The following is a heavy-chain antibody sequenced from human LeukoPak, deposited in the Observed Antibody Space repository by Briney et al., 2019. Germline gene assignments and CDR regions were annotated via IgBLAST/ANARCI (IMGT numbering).Heavy chain of an antibody. D-gene: IGHD3-10*01. J-gene: IGHJ6*02. CDR1: GFTFSSYG. Sequence: GGSLRLSCAASGFTFSSYGMHWVRQAPGKGLEWVAVISYDGSNKYYADSVKGRFTISRDNSKNTLYLQMNSLRAEDTAVYYCASSYGSGTYYYYGMDVWGQGTTVTVSS. CDR3: ASSYGSGTYYYYGMDV. CDR2: ISYDGSNK. V-gene: IGHV3-30*03.